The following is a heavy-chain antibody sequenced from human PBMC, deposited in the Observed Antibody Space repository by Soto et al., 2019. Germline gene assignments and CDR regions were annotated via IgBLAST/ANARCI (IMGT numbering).Heavy chain of an antibody. CDR1: GGSISSYY. V-gene: IGHV4-59*08. Sequence: QVQLQESGPGLVKPSETLSLTCTVSGGSISSYYWSWIRQPPGKGLEWIGYIYYSGSTNYNPSLKSRVTISVDTSKNQFSLKLSSVTAADTAVYYCARATRYYYGSGSYTYWYFDLWGRGTLVTVSS. J-gene: IGHJ2*01. CDR2: IYYSGST. D-gene: IGHD3-10*01. CDR3: ARATRYYYGSGSYTYWYFDL.